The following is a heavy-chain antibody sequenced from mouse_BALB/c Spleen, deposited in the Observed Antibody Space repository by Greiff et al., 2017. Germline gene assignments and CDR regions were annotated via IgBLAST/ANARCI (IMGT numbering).Heavy chain of an antibody. J-gene: IGHJ1*01. D-gene: IGHD1-1*01. Sequence: QVQLKQSAAELARPGASVKMSCKASGYTFTSYTMHWVKQRPGQGLEWIGYINPSSGYTEYNQKFKDKTTLTADKSSSTAYMQLSSLTSEDSAVYYCAPYYGSSYWYFDVWGAGTTVTVSS. V-gene: IGHV1-4*02. CDR1: GYTFTSYT. CDR3: APYYGSSYWYFDV. CDR2: INPSSGYT.